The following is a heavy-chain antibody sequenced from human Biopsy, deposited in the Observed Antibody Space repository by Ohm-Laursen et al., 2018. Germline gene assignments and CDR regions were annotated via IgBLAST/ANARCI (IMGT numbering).Heavy chain of an antibody. D-gene: IGHD3-22*01. CDR2: IYSSGST. Sequence: GTLSLTCSVSGGSLNNHYWSWIRQSPGKGLEWLAYIYSSGSTNYNPSLKSQITLSVDTSKNQLSLKVTSVTATDTAMYYCARHDRSGYWGLDYWGQGALVTVSA. CDR1: GGSLNNHY. CDR3: ARHDRSGYWGLDY. V-gene: IGHV4-4*08. J-gene: IGHJ4*02.